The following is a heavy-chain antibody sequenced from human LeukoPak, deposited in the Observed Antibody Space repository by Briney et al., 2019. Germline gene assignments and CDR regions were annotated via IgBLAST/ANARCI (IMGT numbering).Heavy chain of an antibody. CDR1: GGSISSGGYY. V-gene: IGHV4-31*03. CDR2: IYYSGST. D-gene: IGHD3-10*01. J-gene: IGHJ3*02. Sequence: PSQTLSLTCTVSGGSISSGGYYWSRIRQHPGKGLEWIGYIYYSGSTYYNPSLKSRVNISVDTSKNQFSLKLSPVTAADTAVYYCASSGSRDAFDIWGQGTMVTVSP. CDR3: ASSGSRDAFDI.